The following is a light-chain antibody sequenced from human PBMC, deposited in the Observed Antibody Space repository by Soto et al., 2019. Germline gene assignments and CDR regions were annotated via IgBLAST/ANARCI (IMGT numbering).Light chain of an antibody. CDR3: QQSYSTPRT. CDR1: QSISNH. Sequence: NQTTHTQSPLFASFDDKNNITPLASQSISNHLNWYHQKPGKAPKLLIFAASSLQSGVSSRFSGSRSGTDLTLTISSLQPEDFATYYCQQSYSTPRTFGQGTKV. CDR2: AAS. J-gene: IGKJ1*01. V-gene: IGKV1-39*01.